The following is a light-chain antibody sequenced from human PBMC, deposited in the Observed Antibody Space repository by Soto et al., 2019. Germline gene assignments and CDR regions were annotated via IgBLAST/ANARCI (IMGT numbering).Light chain of an antibody. CDR2: AST. J-gene: IGKJ3*01. Sequence: DVQMTQSPSSLSASVGDRVTITCRASQSISYYLNWYQQKPGKAPKLLIYASTTLQSGVPSRFTGSGSGTDFNLTISSLQLEDFATYYCHQSDTTPFTFGPGTKVDI. V-gene: IGKV1-39*01. CDR1: QSISYY. CDR3: HQSDTTPFT.